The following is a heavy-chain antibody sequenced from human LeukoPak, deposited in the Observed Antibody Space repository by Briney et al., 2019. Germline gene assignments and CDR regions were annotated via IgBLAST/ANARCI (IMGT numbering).Heavy chain of an antibody. CDR2: IYPGDSDT. V-gene: IGHV5-51*01. CDR3: ARLDIVVVPAATNYGMDV. J-gene: IGHJ6*02. D-gene: IGHD2-2*03. CDR1: GYSFTSYW. Sequence: GESLKISCKGSGYSFTSYWIGWVRQLPGKGLEWMGIIYPGDSDTRYSPSFQGQVTISADKSISTAYLQWSSLKASDTAMYYCARLDIVVVPAATNYGMDVWGQGTTVTVSS.